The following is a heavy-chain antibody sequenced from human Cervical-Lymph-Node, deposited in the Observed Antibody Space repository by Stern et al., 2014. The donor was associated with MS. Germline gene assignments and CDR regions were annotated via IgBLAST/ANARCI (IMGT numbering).Heavy chain of an antibody. J-gene: IGHJ4*02. CDR3: ATDYRIDY. Sequence: VQLVESGGGVVQPGRSLRLSCPASQFTFSSYAMHLVRQAPGKGLEWVAGISHAGINKYYEDYVHGRFTISRDNCKHTVWMQMHSLRAEDTAVYYCATDYRIDYWGQGTLVTVSS. CDR2: ISHAGINK. V-gene: IGHV3-30-3*01. D-gene: IGHD4-11*01. CDR1: QFTFSSYA.